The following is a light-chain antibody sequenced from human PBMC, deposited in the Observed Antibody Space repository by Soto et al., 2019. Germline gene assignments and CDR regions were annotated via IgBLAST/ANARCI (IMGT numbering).Light chain of an antibody. J-gene: IGLJ1*01. V-gene: IGLV2-14*01. Sequence: QSALTQPASVSGSPGQSIAISCTGTSSDVGAYNYVSWYQQYPGKAPKLVIYDVTNRPSGVSNRFSGSKSGSTASPTISGFQAEDEADYYCSAYTLSRTYVLGTGTKVTVL. CDR3: SAYTLSRTYV. CDR1: SSDVGAYNY. CDR2: DVT.